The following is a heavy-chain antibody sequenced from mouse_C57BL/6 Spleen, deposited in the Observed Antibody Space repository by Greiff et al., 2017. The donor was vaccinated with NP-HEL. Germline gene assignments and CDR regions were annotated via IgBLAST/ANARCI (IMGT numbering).Heavy chain of an antibody. CDR2: ISYDGSN. Sequence: EVKLLESGPGLVKPSQSLSLTCSVTGYSITSGYYWNWIRQFPGNKLEWMGYISYDGSNNYNPSLKNRISITRDTSKNQFFLKLNSVTTEDTATYYCAREGITTVVPYAMDYWGQGTSVTVSS. D-gene: IGHD1-1*01. CDR3: AREGITTVVPYAMDY. CDR1: GYSITSGYY. V-gene: IGHV3-6*01. J-gene: IGHJ4*01.